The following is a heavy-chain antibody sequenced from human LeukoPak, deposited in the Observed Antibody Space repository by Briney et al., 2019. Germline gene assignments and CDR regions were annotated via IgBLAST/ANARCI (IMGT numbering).Heavy chain of an antibody. CDR1: GYSFTSYW. CDR2: IYPGDSDT. CDR3: ARQGTYSGYDYYYYGMDV. Sequence: GEPLKISCKGSGYSFTSYWIGWVRQMPGKGLEWMGIIYPGDSDTRYSPSFQGQVTISADKSISTAYLQWSSLKASDTAMYYCARQGTYSGYDYYYYGMDVWGQGTTVTVSS. V-gene: IGHV5-51*01. J-gene: IGHJ6*02. D-gene: IGHD5-12*01.